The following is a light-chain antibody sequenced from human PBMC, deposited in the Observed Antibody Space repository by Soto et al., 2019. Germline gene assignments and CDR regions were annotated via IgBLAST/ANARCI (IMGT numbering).Light chain of an antibody. J-gene: IGLJ2*01. V-gene: IGLV1-44*01. Sequence: QSVLTQPPSASGTPGQRVTISCSGSSSNIGSNSVNWYQQLPGTAPKLLIYSYYQRPSGVPDRFSGSKSGTSASLASSGRQSEDEAAYYCAAWDDILNGVVFGGGTKRPVL. CDR1: SSNIGSNS. CDR2: SYY. CDR3: AAWDDILNGVV.